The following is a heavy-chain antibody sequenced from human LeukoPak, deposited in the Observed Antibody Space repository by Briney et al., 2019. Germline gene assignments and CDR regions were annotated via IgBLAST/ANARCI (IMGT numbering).Heavy chain of an antibody. CDR3: ARLRWGGLYYFDS. Sequence: GGSLRLSCAASGFTFSSYWMHWVRQAPGKGLVWVSRINSDGSSTSYADSVKGRFTIPRDNAKNTLYLQMNSLRAEDTAVYYCARLRWGGLYYFDSWGQGTLVTVSS. V-gene: IGHV3-74*01. CDR2: INSDGSST. D-gene: IGHD3-16*01. J-gene: IGHJ4*02. CDR1: GFTFSSYW.